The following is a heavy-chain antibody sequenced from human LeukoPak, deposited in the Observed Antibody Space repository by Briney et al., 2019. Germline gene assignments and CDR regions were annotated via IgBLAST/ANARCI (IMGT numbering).Heavy chain of an antibody. CDR1: GGSISNYY. D-gene: IGHD3-10*01. Sequence: PSETLSLTCTASGGSISNYYWTWIRQPPGKGLEWIGYIYYSGSTNYNPSLNSRVTISVDTSKNQFSLKLSSVTAADTAVYYCARDAYNYGSWYFDYWGQGILVTVSS. J-gene: IGHJ4*02. CDR3: ARDAYNYGSWYFDY. V-gene: IGHV4-59*01. CDR2: IYYSGST.